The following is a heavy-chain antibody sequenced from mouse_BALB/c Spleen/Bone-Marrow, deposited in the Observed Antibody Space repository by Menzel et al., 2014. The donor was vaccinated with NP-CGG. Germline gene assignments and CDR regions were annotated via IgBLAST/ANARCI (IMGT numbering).Heavy chain of an antibody. CDR2: IRNEANGYTT. Sequence: EVQRVESGGGLVQPGGSLRLSCATSGFTFTDYYMTWVRQPSGKALEWLSFIRNEANGYTTEYSASVKGRFTISRDNSQSILYLQMNTLRAEDSATYYCARDSRSTVSHFDYWGQGTTLTVSS. CDR1: GFTFTDYY. J-gene: IGHJ2*01. CDR3: ARDSRSTVSHFDY. D-gene: IGHD1-1*01. V-gene: IGHV7-3*02.